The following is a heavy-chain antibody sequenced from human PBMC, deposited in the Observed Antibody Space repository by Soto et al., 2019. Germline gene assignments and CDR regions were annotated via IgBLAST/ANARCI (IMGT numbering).Heavy chain of an antibody. Sequence: ASVKVSCEASGFTFTSYVMHCVRQAPEQRLAWMGWIIAGNGNTRYSQNFQGRVTITRDTSASTAYMELSSLRSEDTAVYYCVREGYCSGTNCYFIRWFDPWGPGTLVTGSS. CDR2: IIAGNGNT. V-gene: IGHV1-3*01. J-gene: IGHJ5*02. CDR1: GFTFTSYV. CDR3: VREGYCSGTNCYFIRWFDP. D-gene: IGHD2-2*01.